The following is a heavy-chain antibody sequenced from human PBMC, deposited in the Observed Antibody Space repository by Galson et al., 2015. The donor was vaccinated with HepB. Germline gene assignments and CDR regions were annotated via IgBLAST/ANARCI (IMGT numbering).Heavy chain of an antibody. CDR1: GFTFGSFN. V-gene: IGHV3-48*02. CDR2: VTTSSSTI. Sequence: SLRLSCAASGFTFGSFNMNWVRQAPGKGLEWVSYVTTSSSTISYADSVKGRFTISRDNAGNSLYLQMDSLRDADTAVYYCARDAYCGGDCPTYYLDYWGQGTLVTVSS. CDR3: ARDAYCGGDCPTYYLDY. D-gene: IGHD2-21*01. J-gene: IGHJ4*02.